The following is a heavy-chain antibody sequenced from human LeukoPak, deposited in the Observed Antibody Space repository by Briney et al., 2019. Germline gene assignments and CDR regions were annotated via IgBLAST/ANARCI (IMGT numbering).Heavy chain of an antibody. D-gene: IGHD2-8*02. CDR2: IGTSGSYI. J-gene: IGHJ1*01. CDR3: AREERYGWSTEYFQH. CDR1: GFTFSTYG. V-gene: IGHV3-21*01. Sequence: PGGSLRLSCAAPGFTFSTYGMNWVRQAPGKGLEWVSSIGTSGSYIYYTDSVKGRFTISRDNAKNSLYLQMNSLRAEDTAVYYCAREERYGWSTEYFQHWGQGTLVTVSS.